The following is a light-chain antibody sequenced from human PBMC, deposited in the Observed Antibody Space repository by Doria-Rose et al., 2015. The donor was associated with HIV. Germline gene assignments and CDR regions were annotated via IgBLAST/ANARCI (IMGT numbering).Light chain of an antibody. CDR1: SSNIGAGFD. CDR3: QSYDSRLSVYV. J-gene: IGLJ1*01. Sequence: QSVLTQPPSVSGAPGQRVAISCTGSSSNIGAGFDVNWYQQFPGTAPKLLIHGNTNRPSEVPDRFSGSKSGTSASLAISGRRAEDEADYYCQSYDSRLSVYVFGTGTKVTVL. CDR2: GNT. V-gene: IGLV1-40*02.